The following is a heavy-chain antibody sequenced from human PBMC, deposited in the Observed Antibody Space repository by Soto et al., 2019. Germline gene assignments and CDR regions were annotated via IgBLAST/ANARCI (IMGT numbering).Heavy chain of an antibody. CDR1: GFTFSSYA. D-gene: IGHD4-4*01. CDR2: ISYDGSNK. Sequence: QVQLVESGGGVVQPGRSLRLSCAASGFTFSSYAMHWVRQAPGKGLEWVAVISYDGSNKYYADSVKGRFTISRDNSKNXXYRQMNSLRAEDTAVYYCARGPYSNYPYYYYGMDVWGQGTTVTVSS. CDR3: ARGPYSNYPYYYYGMDV. J-gene: IGHJ6*02. V-gene: IGHV3-30-3*01.